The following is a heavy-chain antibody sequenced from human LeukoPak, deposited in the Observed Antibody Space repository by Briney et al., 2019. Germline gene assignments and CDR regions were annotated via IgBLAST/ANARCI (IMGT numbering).Heavy chain of an antibody. V-gene: IGHV4-34*01. CDR2: INHSGHT. CDR3: VRGPYSSDAGY. J-gene: IGHJ4*02. CDR1: GGSFSTYY. Sequence: PSETLSLTCAVYGGSFSTYYWSWIRQPPGKGLEWIGEINHSGHTNYNPSLKSRVSMSVDSSKNQISLKLHSVTAADTAVYFCVRGPYSSDAGYWGQGTLVIVSS. D-gene: IGHD3-22*01.